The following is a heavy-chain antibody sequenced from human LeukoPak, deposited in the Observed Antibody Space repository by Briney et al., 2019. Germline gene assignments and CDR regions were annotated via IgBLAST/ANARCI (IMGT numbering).Heavy chain of an antibody. J-gene: IGHJ4*02. D-gene: IGHD6-13*01. CDR3: ARDLGIAAAGRPPGDY. CDR2: ISGSGGST. Sequence: GGSLRLSCAASGFTFSSYAMSWVRQAPGKGLEWVSAISGSGGSTYYADSVKGRFTISRDNSKNTLYLQMNSLRAEDTAVYYCARDLGIAAAGRPPGDYWGQGTLVTVSS. V-gene: IGHV3-23*01. CDR1: GFTFSSYA.